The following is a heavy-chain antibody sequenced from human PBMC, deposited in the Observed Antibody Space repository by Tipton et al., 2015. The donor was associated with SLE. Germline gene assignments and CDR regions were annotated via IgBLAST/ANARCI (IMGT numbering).Heavy chain of an antibody. J-gene: IGHJ4*02. V-gene: IGHV3-11*04. Sequence: SLRLSCAASGFTFSDYYMSWIRQAPGKGLEWVSYISSSGSTIYYADSVKGRFTISRDNAKNSLYLQMNSLRAEDTAVYYCAREDYGSGSYYNSQLFLFDYWGQGTLVTVSS. CDR2: ISSSGSTI. CDR1: GFTFSDYY. CDR3: AREDYGSGSYYNSQLFLFDY. D-gene: IGHD3-10*01.